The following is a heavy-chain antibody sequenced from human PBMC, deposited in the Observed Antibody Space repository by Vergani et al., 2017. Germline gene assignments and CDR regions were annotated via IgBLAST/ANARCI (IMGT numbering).Heavy chain of an antibody. CDR3: ARLVGASLYYFDY. Sequence: QLQLQESGPGLVKPSETLSLTCTVSGGSISSSSYYWGWIRQTPGKGLEWIGCIYYSGSTYYNPSLKSRVTISVDTSKNHLSLKLSSVTAADTAVYYCARLVGASLYYFDYWGQGTLVTVSS. J-gene: IGHJ4*02. CDR1: GGSISSSSYY. D-gene: IGHD1-26*01. V-gene: IGHV4-39*01. CDR2: IYYSGST.